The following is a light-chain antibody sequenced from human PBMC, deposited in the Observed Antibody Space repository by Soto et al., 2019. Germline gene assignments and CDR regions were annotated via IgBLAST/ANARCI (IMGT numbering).Light chain of an antibody. CDR1: SSDIGGYKY. V-gene: IGLV2-14*01. CDR3: SSYTSSSTLYV. J-gene: IGLJ1*01. CDR2: EVS. Sequence: QAALTQPASVSGSPGQSITISCAGTSSDIGGYKYVSWYQQHPGKAPKLMIYEVSNRPSGVSYRFSGSKSGNTASLTISGLQAEDEADYYCSSYTSSSTLYVFGTGTKV.